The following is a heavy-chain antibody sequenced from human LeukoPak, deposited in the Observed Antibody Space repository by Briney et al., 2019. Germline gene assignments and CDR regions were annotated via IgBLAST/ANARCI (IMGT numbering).Heavy chain of an antibody. J-gene: IGHJ6*03. V-gene: IGHV1-8*03. CDR3: ARRAVAYKYSYYMDV. Sequence: ASVKVSCKASGYTFTSYDINWVRQATGQGLEWMGWMNPNSGNTSYAQKFQGRVTITRNTSISTACMELSSLRSEDTAVYYCARRAVAYKYSYYMDVWGKGTAVTVSS. D-gene: IGHD6-19*01. CDR2: MNPNSGNT. CDR1: GYTFTSYD.